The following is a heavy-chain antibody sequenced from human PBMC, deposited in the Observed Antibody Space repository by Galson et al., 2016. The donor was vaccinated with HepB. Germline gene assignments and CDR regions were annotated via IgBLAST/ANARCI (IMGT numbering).Heavy chain of an antibody. V-gene: IGHV1-69*13. Sequence: SVKVSCKASGGTFSRHAITWVRQAPGQGLEWMGGIIRLFGTTNYPQKFQGRVTITVDETTNTAYMELSSLRSEDTAVYYCARGHGVVTGEYYFQYWGQGTLVAVSS. CDR1: GGTFSRHA. CDR3: ARGHGVVTGEYYFQY. CDR2: IIRLFGTT. J-gene: IGHJ4*02. D-gene: IGHD3-3*01.